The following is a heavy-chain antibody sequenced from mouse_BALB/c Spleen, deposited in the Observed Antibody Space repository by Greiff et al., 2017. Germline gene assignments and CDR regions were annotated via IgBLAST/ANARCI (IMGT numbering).Heavy chain of an antibody. CDR1: GFTFSSYT. V-gene: IGHV5-12-2*01. CDR3: ARPLIYYDYDGGGFAY. J-gene: IGHJ3*01. Sequence: EVHLVESGGGLVQPGGSLKLSCAASGFTFSSYTMSWVRQTPEKRLEWVAYISNGGGSTYYPDTVKGRFTISRDNAKNTLYLQMSSLKSEDTAMYYCARPLIYYDYDGGGFAYWGQGTLVTVSA. D-gene: IGHD2-4*01. CDR2: ISNGGGST.